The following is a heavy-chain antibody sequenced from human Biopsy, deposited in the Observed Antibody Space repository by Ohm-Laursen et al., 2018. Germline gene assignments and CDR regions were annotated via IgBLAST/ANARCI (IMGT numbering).Heavy chain of an antibody. D-gene: IGHD3-9*01. V-gene: IGHV1-46*01. Sequence: ASVKVSCKTSGYSFTKYYINWVRQAPGQGLEWMGIINPTGGTTSYAEKFQGRVTLTRDTSTGTVYLELNSLIYEDTALYYCARDETGSSVFGPYYYGMDVWGQGTTATVSS. J-gene: IGHJ6*02. CDR2: INPTGGTT. CDR3: ARDETGSSVFGPYYYGMDV. CDR1: GYSFTKYY.